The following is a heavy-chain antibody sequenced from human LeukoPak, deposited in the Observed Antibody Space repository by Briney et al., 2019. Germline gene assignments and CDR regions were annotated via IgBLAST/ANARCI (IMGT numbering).Heavy chain of an antibody. CDR2: ISACNGNT. CDR3: ARDINSRSAFDI. CDR1: GYTFTSYG. D-gene: IGHD4-23*01. J-gene: IGHJ3*02. Sequence: ASVKVSCKASGYTFTSYGISWVRQAPGQGLEWMGWISACNGNTNYAQKLQGRVTMTTDTSTSTAYMELRSLRSDDTAVYYCARDINSRSAFDIWGQGTMVTVSS. V-gene: IGHV1-18*01.